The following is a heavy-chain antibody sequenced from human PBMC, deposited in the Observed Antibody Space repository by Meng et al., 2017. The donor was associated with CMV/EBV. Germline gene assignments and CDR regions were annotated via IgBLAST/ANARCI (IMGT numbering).Heavy chain of an antibody. J-gene: IGHJ6*02. CDR3: ARDKSEYYYYYGMDV. CDR2: ISSSSSTI. D-gene: IGHD6-6*01. V-gene: IGHV3-48*04. Sequence: GESLKISCAASGFTFSNYGMNWVRQAPGKGLEWVSYISSSSSTIYYADSVKGRFTISRDNAKNSLYLQMNSLRAEDTGVYYCARDKSEYYYYYGMDVWGQGTTVTVSS. CDR1: GFTFSNYG.